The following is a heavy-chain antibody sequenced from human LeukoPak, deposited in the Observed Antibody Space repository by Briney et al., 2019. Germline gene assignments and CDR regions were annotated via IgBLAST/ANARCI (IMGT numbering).Heavy chain of an antibody. Sequence: SQTLSLTCAVPGGSISSGGYSWSWIRQPPGKGLEWIGYIYHSGSTYYNPSLKSRVTISVDRSKNQFSLKLSSVTAADTAVYYCARDRLHCSSTSCYAYYYYGMDVWGQGTTVTVSS. V-gene: IGHV4-30-2*01. CDR3: ARDRLHCSSTSCYAYYYYGMDV. D-gene: IGHD2-2*01. CDR2: IYHSGST. CDR1: GGSISSGGYS. J-gene: IGHJ6*02.